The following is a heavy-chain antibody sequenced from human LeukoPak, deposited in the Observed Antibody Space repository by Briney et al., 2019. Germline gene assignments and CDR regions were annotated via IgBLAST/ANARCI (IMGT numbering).Heavy chain of an antibody. CDR3: ANTYSSYFDY. CDR2: ISGSGGST. CDR1: GFTFSSYG. Sequence: AGGSLRLSCEASGFTFSSYGMTWVRQAPGKGLEWVSAISGSGGSTYYADSVKGRFTISRDNSKNTLYLQMNSLRAEDTAVYYCANTYSSYFDYWGQGTLVTVSS. D-gene: IGHD2-21*01. J-gene: IGHJ4*02. V-gene: IGHV3-23*01.